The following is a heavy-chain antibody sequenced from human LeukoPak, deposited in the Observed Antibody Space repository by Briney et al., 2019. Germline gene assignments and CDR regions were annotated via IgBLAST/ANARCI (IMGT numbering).Heavy chain of an antibody. J-gene: IGHJ4*02. CDR1: GFTFSSYA. CDR2: ISYDGSNK. CDR3: ARDYTGDFDY. Sequence: GRSLGLSCAASGFTFSSYAMHWVRQAPGKGLEWVAVISYDGSNKYYADSVKGRFTISRDNSKNTLYLQMNSLRAEDTAVYYCARDYTGDFDYWGQGTLVTVYS. V-gene: IGHV3-30*04. D-gene: IGHD3-16*01.